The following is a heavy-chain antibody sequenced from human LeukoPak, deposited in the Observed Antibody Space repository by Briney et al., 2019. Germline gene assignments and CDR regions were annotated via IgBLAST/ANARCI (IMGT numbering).Heavy chain of an antibody. J-gene: IGHJ6*03. CDR1: GFIFSDYY. CDR3: ARDVGDLVWGSYRPFLSDYYMDV. Sequence: PGGSLRLSCAASGFIFSDYYMSWIRQAPGKGLEWVSSISSSSSYIYYADSVKGRFTISRDNAKNSLYLQMNSLRAEDTAVYYCARDVGDLVWGSYRPFLSDYYMDVWGKGTTVTVSS. CDR2: ISSSSSYI. D-gene: IGHD3-16*02. V-gene: IGHV3-11*06.